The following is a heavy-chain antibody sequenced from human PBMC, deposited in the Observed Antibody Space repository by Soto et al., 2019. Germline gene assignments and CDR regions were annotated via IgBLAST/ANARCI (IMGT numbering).Heavy chain of an antibody. CDR1: GFTVSSNY. CDR3: ARTSAYYYDSSGLGAFDI. D-gene: IGHD3-22*01. V-gene: IGHV3-53*01. Sequence: GVSLRLSCAASGFTVSSNYLSWVRKAPGKGLVWVSVIYSGGSRYYLDTVNGRFTISRDNSKNTLYRQMNSLRAEDTAVYYCARTSAYYYDSSGLGAFDIWGQGTMVTVS. CDR2: IYSGGSR. J-gene: IGHJ3*02.